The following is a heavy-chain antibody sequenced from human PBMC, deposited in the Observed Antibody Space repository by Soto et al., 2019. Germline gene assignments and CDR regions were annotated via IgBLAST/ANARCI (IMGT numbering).Heavy chain of an antibody. J-gene: IGHJ4*02. V-gene: IGHV3-21*01. D-gene: IGHD5-12*01. CDR3: ANHDYGGNRV. Sequence: SGGSLRLSCVASGFTVSNYSMNWIRQAPGKGLEWVSSISRSSSHMFYADSVRGRFTISRDNAKNSVYLEMNSLRAEDTAVYYCANHDYGGNRVWGQGTLVTVSS. CDR1: GFTVSNYS. CDR2: ISRSSSHM.